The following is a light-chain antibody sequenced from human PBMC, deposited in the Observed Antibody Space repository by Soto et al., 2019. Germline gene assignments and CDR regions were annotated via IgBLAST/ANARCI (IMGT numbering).Light chain of an antibody. J-gene: IGLJ2*01. CDR3: QSFDSRLGGPL. Sequence: QSVLTQPPSVSGAPGQRVTISCTGSSSNIGAHYGVHWYQQVPGTAPKLLIYGNNNRPSGVPDRFSGSKSGTSASLAITGLQAEDEADYYCQSFDSRLGGPLFGGGTQLTVL. V-gene: IGLV1-40*01. CDR2: GNN. CDR1: SSNIGAHYG.